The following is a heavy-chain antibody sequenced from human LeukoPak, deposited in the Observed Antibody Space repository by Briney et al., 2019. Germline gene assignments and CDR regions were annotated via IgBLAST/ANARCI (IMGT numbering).Heavy chain of an antibody. Sequence: GGPLRLSCAVSGFTVSNNDMSWVRQAPGKGLEWVSLIYSGRSTFYADSVKGRFTISRDNSKNTLYLQMNSLRAEDTAVYYCATYSAFDIWGQGTLVTVSS. J-gene: IGHJ3*02. CDR3: ATYSAFDI. CDR1: GFTVSNND. CDR2: IYSGRST. D-gene: IGHD3-16*01. V-gene: IGHV3-53*01.